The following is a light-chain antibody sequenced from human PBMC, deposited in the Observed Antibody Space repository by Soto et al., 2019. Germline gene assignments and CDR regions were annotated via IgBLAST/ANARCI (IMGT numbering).Light chain of an antibody. CDR2: HAS. CDR3: QQRSSWPIT. Sequence: IVLTQSPATRSLSPGERATLSCRASQSVTSYLAWYQQRPGQAPRLLINHASRRSTGIPARFRGSGSGAEFTLNLSRLEPEDFAVYYCQQRSSWPITFGQGTRLETK. CDR1: QSVTSY. V-gene: IGKV3-11*01. J-gene: IGKJ5*01.